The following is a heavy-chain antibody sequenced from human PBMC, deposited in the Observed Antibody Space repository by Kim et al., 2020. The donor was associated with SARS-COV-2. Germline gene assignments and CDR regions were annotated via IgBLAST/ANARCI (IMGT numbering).Heavy chain of an antibody. J-gene: IGHJ3*01. D-gene: IGHD3-22*01. V-gene: IGHV6-1*01. CDR1: GDSVSNEDAA. CDR2: TYYRSKWYN. CDR3: TRCLNYYDSSGQPLCAFDL. Sequence: SQTLSLTCAISGDSVSNEDAAWNWIRQSPSRGLEWLGRTYYRSKWYNDYAVSVKSRITVNPDTSKNQFSLQLNAVTPEDTAVYYCTRCLNYYDSSGQPLCAFDLWGQGTVVTISS.